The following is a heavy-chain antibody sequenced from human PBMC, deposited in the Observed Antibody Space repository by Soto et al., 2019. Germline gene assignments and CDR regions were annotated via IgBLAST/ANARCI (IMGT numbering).Heavy chain of an antibody. D-gene: IGHD4-17*01. V-gene: IGHV4-31*03. CDR3: ARNDYGDYENWFDP. CDR1: GGSISSGGYY. J-gene: IGHJ5*02. Sequence: QVQLQESGPGLVKPSPTLSLTCTVSGGSISSGGYYWSWIRQHPGKGLEWIGYIYYSGSTYYNPSLKSRVTISVDTSKNQFSLKLSSVTAADTAVYYCARNDYGDYENWFDPWGQGTLVTVSS. CDR2: IYYSGST.